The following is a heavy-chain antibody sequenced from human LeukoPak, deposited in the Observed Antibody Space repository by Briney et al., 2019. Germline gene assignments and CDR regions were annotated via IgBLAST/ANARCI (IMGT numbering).Heavy chain of an antibody. J-gene: IGHJ5*02. Sequence: GEPLKISCKGSGYSFTNYWIGWVRHMPGKGLEWMGIIYPGDSDIRYSLSFQGQVTISADKSISTAYLQWSSLKASDTAMYYCARQGYCSGGSCYTWFDPWGQGTLVIVSS. CDR2: IYPGDSDI. CDR1: GYSFTNYW. CDR3: ARQGYCSGGSCYTWFDP. D-gene: IGHD2-15*01. V-gene: IGHV5-51*01.